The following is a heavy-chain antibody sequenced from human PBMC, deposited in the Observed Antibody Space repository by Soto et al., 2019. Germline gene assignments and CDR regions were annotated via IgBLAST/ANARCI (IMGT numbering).Heavy chain of an antibody. CDR3: VRASGSSQGY. CDR1: GFTFSNYA. J-gene: IGHJ4*02. V-gene: IGHV3-48*03. CDR2: IATTSTTM. Sequence: EVQLVESGGGLVQPGGSLPLSCAASGFTFSNYAMNWCRQAPGKGLEWVSYIATTSTTMYYADSVKGRFTISRDNAKNALYLQMNSRRAEDTAVYYCVRASGSSQGYWGQGTLVTVSS.